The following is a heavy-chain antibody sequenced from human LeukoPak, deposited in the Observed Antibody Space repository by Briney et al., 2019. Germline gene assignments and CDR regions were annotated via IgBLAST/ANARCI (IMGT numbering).Heavy chain of an antibody. CDR1: GGTFSSYA. Sequence: SVKVSCKASGGTFSSYAISWVRQAPGQGLEWMGGIIPIFCTANYAQKFQGRVTITADESTSTAYMELSSLRSEDTAVYYCARDRGVKDREWFDPWGQGTLVTVSS. CDR3: ARDRGVKDREWFDP. V-gene: IGHV1-69*01. J-gene: IGHJ5*02. D-gene: IGHD3-10*01. CDR2: IIPIFCTA.